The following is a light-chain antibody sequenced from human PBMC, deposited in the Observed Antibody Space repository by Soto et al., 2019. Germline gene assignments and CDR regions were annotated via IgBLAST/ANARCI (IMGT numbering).Light chain of an antibody. V-gene: IGLV2-14*01. CDR3: SSYTSSDTYV. J-gene: IGLJ1*01. Sequence: QSALTQPASVSGSPGQSITISCTGTSRDVGGYNYVSWYQQHPGEAPKLMIYEVSNQPSGVSNRFSGSKSGNTASLTISGLQAEDEADYYCSSYTSSDTYVFGTGTKVTVL. CDR2: EVS. CDR1: SRDVGGYNY.